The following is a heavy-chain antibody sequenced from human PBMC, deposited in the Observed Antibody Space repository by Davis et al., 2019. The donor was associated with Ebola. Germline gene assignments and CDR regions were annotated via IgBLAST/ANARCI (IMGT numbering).Heavy chain of an antibody. D-gene: IGHD5-24*01. CDR3: ARGLFPVEMAY. V-gene: IGHV4-4*07. CDR2: IYKTGST. Sequence: SETLSLTCTVSGGPISNHYWSWIRQPPGQGLEWIGLIYKTGSTNSNPSLESRVTLSVDTSKNQFSLRLSSVTAADTAVYYCARGLFPVEMAYWGQGTLVTVSS. CDR1: GGPISNHY. J-gene: IGHJ4*02.